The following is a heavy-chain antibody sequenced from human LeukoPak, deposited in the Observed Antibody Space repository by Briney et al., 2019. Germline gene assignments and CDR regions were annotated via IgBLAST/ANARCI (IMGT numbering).Heavy chain of an antibody. CDR2: MHHSGST. CDR3: PRHASVEGRSGWSPLWWFDL. D-gene: IGHD6-19*01. J-gene: IGHJ5*02. CDR1: GGSIRSYY. V-gene: IGHV4-59*08. Sequence: PSETLSLTCTVSGGSIRSYYWSWIRQPPGKGLEWIGYMHHSGSTKHNPYLKSRVTISVDTSKSQFSLKLSSVTAADTAVYSCPRHASVEGRSGWSPLWWFDLWGQGTLVTVSS.